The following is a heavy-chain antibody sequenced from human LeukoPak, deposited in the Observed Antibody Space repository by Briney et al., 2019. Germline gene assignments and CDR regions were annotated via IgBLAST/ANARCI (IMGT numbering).Heavy chain of an antibody. CDR2: INPNSGGT. Sequence: ASVKVSCKASGYTFTGYYMHWVRQAPGQGLEWMGWINPNSGGTNYAQKFQGRVTMTRDTSISTAYMELSSLRSEDTAVYYCARSLWELRAFDIWGQGTMVTVSS. CDR3: ARSLWELRAFDI. J-gene: IGHJ3*02. D-gene: IGHD1-26*01. V-gene: IGHV1-2*02. CDR1: GYTFTGYY.